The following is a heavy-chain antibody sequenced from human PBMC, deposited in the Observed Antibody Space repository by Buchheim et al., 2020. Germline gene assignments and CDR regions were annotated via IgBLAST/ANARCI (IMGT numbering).Heavy chain of an antibody. V-gene: IGHV3-33*01. CDR3: AREDITMTPGGMDV. CDR2: IWYDGSNK. J-gene: IGHJ6*02. D-gene: IGHD3-22*01. Sequence: QVQLVESGGGVVQPGRSLRLSCAASGFTFSSYGMHWVRQAPGKGLEWVAVIWYDGSNKYYADSVKGRFTISRDNSKNTLYLQTNSLRAEDTAVYYCAREDITMTPGGMDVWGQGTT. CDR1: GFTFSSYG.